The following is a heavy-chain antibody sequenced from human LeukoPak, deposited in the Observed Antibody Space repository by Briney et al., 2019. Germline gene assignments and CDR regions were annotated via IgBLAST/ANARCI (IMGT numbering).Heavy chain of an antibody. V-gene: IGHV1-46*01. D-gene: IGHD6-13*01. J-gene: IGHJ3*02. CDR1: GYTFTSYY. CDR3: ARRSSSWYRKFAFDI. Sequence: ASVKVSCKASGYTFTSYYMHWVRQAPGQGLEWMGIINPSGGSTSYAQKFQGRVTMTRDTSTSTVYMELSSLRSEDTAVYYCARRSSSWYRKFAFDIWGQGTMVTVSS. CDR2: INPSGGST.